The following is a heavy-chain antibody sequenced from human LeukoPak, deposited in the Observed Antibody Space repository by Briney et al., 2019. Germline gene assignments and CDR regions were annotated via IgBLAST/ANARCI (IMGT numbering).Heavy chain of an antibody. CDR1: GYTFTGYY. J-gene: IGHJ6*02. CDR3: ARDQTSNWYRAKYYYGVDV. CDR2: INPNTDGT. V-gene: IGHV1-2*02. D-gene: IGHD6-13*01. Sequence: GASVKVSCKAFGYTFTGYYQHWVRQAPGQGLEWMGWINPNTDGTNYAQKFQGRVAMTRDTSVNTAYMELTSLTSDDTAVYYCARDQTSNWYRAKYYYGVDVWGQGTTVTVSS.